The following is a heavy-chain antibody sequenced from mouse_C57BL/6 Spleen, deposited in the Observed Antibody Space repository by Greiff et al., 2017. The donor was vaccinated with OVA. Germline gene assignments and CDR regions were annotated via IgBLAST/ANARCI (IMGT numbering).Heavy chain of an antibody. D-gene: IGHD2-12*01. CDR2: INPNNGGT. CDR3: ARELPFYYAMDY. J-gene: IGHJ4*01. CDR1: GYTFPDYN. Sequence: EVQLQQSGPELVKPGASVKIPCKASGYTFPDYNMDWVKQSHGKSLEWIGDINPNNGGTIYNQKFKGKATLTVDKSSSTAYLELRSLTSEDTAVYYCARELPFYYAMDYWGQGTSVTVSS. V-gene: IGHV1-18*01.